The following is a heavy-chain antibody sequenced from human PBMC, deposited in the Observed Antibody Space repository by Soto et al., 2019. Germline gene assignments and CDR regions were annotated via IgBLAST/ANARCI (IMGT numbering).Heavy chain of an antibody. V-gene: IGHV3-33*01. D-gene: IGHD1-26*01. Sequence: GGSLRLSCAASGFTFSSYGMHWVRQAPGKGLEWVAVIWYDGSNKYYADSVKGRFTISRDNSKNTLYLQMNSLRAEDTAVYYCARAKRVIVSDYYGMDVWGQGTTVTVSS. J-gene: IGHJ6*02. CDR2: IWYDGSNK. CDR1: GFTFSSYG. CDR3: ARAKRVIVSDYYGMDV.